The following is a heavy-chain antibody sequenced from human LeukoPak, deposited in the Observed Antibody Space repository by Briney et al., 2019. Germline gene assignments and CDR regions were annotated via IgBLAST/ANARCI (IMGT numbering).Heavy chain of an antibody. CDR2: ISGSGGST. D-gene: IGHD6-19*01. CDR3: ARGVQENLAWLQVFSAFDI. CDR1: GFTFSSYG. Sequence: GGTLRLSCAASGFTFSSYGMSWVRQAPGKGLEWVSAISGSGGSTYYADSVKGRFTISRDNSKNTLYLQMNRLRAEDTAVYYCARGVQENLAWLQVFSAFDIWGQGTMVTVSS. J-gene: IGHJ3*02. V-gene: IGHV3-23*01.